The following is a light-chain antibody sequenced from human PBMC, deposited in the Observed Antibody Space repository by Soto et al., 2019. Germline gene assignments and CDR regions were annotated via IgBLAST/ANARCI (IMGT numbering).Light chain of an antibody. CDR2: DVR. CDR1: SGDVGGYDY. CDR3: CSFAGDPYV. Sequence: QSVLTQPRSVSASPGQSVALSLPGTSGDVGGYDYVSWYQQHPGKAPKLMIYDVRKRPSGVPDRFSGSKSGNTASLTISGLQAEDEADYYCCSFAGDPYVFGTGTKVTVL. V-gene: IGLV2-11*01. J-gene: IGLJ1*01.